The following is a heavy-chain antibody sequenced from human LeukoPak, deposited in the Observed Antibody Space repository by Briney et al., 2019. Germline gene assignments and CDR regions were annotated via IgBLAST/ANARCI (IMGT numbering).Heavy chain of an antibody. J-gene: IGHJ3*02. V-gene: IGHV4-59*12. CDR2: IYYSGST. D-gene: IGHD3-16*01. CDR1: GGSISSYY. Sequence: TSETLSLTCTVSGGSISSYYWSWIRQPPGKGLEWIGYIYYSGSTNYNPSLKSRVTISVDTSKNQFSLKLSSVTAADTAVYYCARDAYDYVWGSSNDAFDIWGQGTMVTVSS. CDR3: ARDAYDYVWGSSNDAFDI.